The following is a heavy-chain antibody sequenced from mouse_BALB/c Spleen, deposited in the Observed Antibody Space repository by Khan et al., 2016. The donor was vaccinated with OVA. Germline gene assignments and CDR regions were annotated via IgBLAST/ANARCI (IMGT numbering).Heavy chain of an antibody. CDR3: ARSYYGAPFAY. Sequence: EVELVESGGGLVKPGGSLKLSCAASGFTFSDYYMYWVSQTPEKRLEWVATISDGGSYTYYTDSVKGRFTISRDDAKNNLYLQMSSLKSEDTAMYYCARSYYGAPFAYWGQGTLVTVSA. D-gene: IGHD2-13*01. V-gene: IGHV5-4*02. CDR1: GFTFSDYY. J-gene: IGHJ3*01. CDR2: ISDGGSYT.